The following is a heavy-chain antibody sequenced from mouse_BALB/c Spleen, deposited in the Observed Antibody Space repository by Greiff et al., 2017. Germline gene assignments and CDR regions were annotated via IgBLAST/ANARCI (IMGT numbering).Heavy chain of an antibody. CDR1: GFTFTDYY. CDR3: ARDGVVLDY. J-gene: IGHJ2*01. D-gene: IGHD1-1*01. V-gene: IGHV7-3*02. CDR2: IRNKANGYTT. Sequence: EVQGVESGGGLVQPGGSLRLSCATSGFTFTDYYMSWVRQPPGKALEWLGFIRNKANGYTTEYSASVKGRFTISRDNSQSILYLQMNTLRAEDSATYYCARDGVVLDYWGQGTTLTVSS.